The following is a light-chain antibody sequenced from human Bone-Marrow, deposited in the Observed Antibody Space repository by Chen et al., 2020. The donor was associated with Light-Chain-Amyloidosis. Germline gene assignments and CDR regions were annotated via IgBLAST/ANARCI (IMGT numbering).Light chain of an antibody. V-gene: IGKV3-20*01. CDR2: DAS. CDR3: QQFGV. CDR1: QSVSSTY. J-gene: IGKJ4*01. Sequence: EVVLTQSPGTLSLSPGERATLSCRVRQSVSSTYLAWYQQKPGQAPRLLIYDASTRAPGIPDRFSGRGSGTDFTLTINRLEPEDFAVYYCQQFGVFGGGTRVEI.